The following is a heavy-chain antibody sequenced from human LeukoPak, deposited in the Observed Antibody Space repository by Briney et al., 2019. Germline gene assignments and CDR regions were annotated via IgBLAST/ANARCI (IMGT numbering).Heavy chain of an antibody. D-gene: IGHD1-26*01. CDR2: IYPGDSDT. CDR3: ARGPTWALSYYYYGMDV. V-gene: IGHV5-51*01. CDR1: GYSFTSYW. Sequence: KTGESLKISCKGSGYSFTSYWIGWVRQMPGKGLEWMGIIYPGDSDTRYSPSFQGQVTISADKSISTAYLQWSSLKASDTAMYYCARGPTWALSYYYYGMDVWGQGTTVTVSS. J-gene: IGHJ6*02.